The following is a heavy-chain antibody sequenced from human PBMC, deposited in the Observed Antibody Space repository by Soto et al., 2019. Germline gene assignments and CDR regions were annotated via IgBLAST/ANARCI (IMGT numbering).Heavy chain of an antibody. CDR2: IYPGDSDT. CDR1: GYSFTSYW. J-gene: IGHJ6*02. D-gene: IGHD6-13*01. V-gene: IGHV5-51*01. Sequence: GEALKISCKGSGYSFTSYWIGWVRQMPGKGLEWMGIIYPGDSDTRYSPSFQGQVTISADKSISTAYLHWSSLKAADTAMYYCARVAQQLVRGVVGPLLYYYYGMDVWSQGTTVTVSS. CDR3: ARVAQQLVRGVVGPLLYYYYGMDV.